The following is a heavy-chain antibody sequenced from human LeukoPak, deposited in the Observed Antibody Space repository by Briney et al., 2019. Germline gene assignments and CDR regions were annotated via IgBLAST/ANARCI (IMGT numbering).Heavy chain of an antibody. V-gene: IGHV3-53*01. D-gene: IGHD3-22*01. J-gene: IGHJ3*02. CDR3: ARDLRWDYYDSSGYYSKNHDAFDI. CDR1: GFTLSSNY. Sequence: GGSLRLSCAASGFTLSSNYMSWVRQAPGKGLEWGSVIYSGGSTYYADSVRGRFTISRDNSKNTLYLQMNSLRAEDTAVYYCARDLRWDYYDSSGYYSKNHDAFDIWGQGTMVTVSS. CDR2: IYSGGST.